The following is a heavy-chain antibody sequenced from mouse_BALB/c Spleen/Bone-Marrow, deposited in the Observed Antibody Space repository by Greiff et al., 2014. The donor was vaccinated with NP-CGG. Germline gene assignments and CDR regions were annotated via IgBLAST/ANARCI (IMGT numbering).Heavy chain of an antibody. CDR3: ARVYLWYFDV. D-gene: IGHD2-3*01. Sequence: QGPLKESGPGLGAPSQSLSITFTGSGVLFNSPGVHWGRQPPGKGLEWLGVIWAGGSTNYNSALMSRLSISKDNAKSQVFLKMNSLQTDDTAMYYCARVYLWYFDVWGAGTTVTVSS. J-gene: IGHJ1*01. CDR2: IWAGGST. CDR1: GVLFNSPG. V-gene: IGHV2-9*02.